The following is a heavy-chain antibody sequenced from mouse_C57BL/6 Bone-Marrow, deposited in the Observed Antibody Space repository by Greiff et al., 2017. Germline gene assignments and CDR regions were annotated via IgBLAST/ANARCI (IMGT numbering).Heavy chain of an antibody. Sequence: QVQLKQSGPELVKPGASVKISCKASGYAFSSSWMNWVKQRPGKGLEWIGRIYPGDGDTNYNGKFKGKATLTADKSSSTAYMQLSSLTSEDSAVYFCARQTAQATLAWFAYWGQGTLVTVSA. V-gene: IGHV1-82*01. CDR1: GYAFSSSW. CDR3: ARQTAQATLAWFAY. J-gene: IGHJ3*01. CDR2: IYPGDGDT. D-gene: IGHD3-2*02.